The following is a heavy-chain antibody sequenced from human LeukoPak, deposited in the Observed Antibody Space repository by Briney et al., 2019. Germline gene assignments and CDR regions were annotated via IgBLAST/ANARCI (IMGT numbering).Heavy chain of an antibody. CDR2: ISYDGSNK. V-gene: IGHV3-30*03. CDR1: GFTFSSYG. CDR3: ATLFSPDY. Sequence: GRSLRLSCAASGFTFSSYGMHWVRQAPGKGLEWVAVISYDGSNKYYADSVKGRFTISRDNSKNTLYLQMNSLRAEDTAVYYCATLFSPDYWSQGTLVTVSS. J-gene: IGHJ4*02.